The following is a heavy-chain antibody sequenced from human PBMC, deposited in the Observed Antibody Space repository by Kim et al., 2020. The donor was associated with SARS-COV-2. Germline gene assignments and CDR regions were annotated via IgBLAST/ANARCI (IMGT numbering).Heavy chain of an antibody. D-gene: IGHD2-15*01. V-gene: IGHV5-51*01. CDR1: GYSFTGYW. CDR2: IYPGDSDT. Sequence: GESLKISCKASGYSFTGYWIAWVRQMPWKGLDWMGIIYPGDSDTRYSPSFQGQVTISADKSISTAYLQWSSLKASDTAMYFCARGPWGGRGRTGGTPTKLDYWGQGTQVTVSS. CDR3: ARGPWGGRGRTGGTPTKLDY. J-gene: IGHJ4*02.